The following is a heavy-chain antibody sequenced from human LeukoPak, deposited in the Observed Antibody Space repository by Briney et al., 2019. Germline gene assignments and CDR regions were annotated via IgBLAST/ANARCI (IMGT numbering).Heavy chain of an antibody. Sequence: PGRSLRLSCAASGFTFDDYAMPWVRQAPGKGLEWVSGISWNSGSIGYADSVQGRFTISRDNAKNSLYLQMNSLRAEDTALYYCAKAKVSSSWSENWFDPWGQGTLVTVSS. D-gene: IGHD6-13*01. CDR1: GFTFDDYA. CDR3: AKAKVSSSWSENWFDP. J-gene: IGHJ5*02. CDR2: ISWNSGSI. V-gene: IGHV3-9*01.